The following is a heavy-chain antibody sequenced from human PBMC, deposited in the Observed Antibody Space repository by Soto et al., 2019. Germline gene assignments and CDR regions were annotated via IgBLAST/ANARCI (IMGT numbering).Heavy chain of an antibody. Sequence: GASVKVSCKASGGTFGDYTFTWVRQAPGQGLEWMGRIIPSLDTANRAPKFQGTVLISADESTKSVYMELTSLRSEDTAVYFCGAGKCDRTSCPLAFDFWGQGTLVTVSS. CDR1: GGTFGDYT. V-gene: IGHV1-69*08. CDR3: GAGKCDRTSCPLAFDF. D-gene: IGHD2-21*02. J-gene: IGHJ4*02. CDR2: IIPSLDTA.